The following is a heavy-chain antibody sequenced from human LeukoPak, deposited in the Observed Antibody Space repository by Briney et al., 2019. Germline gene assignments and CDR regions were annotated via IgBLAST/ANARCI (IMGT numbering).Heavy chain of an antibody. CDR2: IYYSGST. CDR3: ARSQNYYGSGDY. CDR1: GGSVSNVSYN. D-gene: IGHD3-10*01. J-gene: IGHJ4*02. V-gene: IGHV4-61*01. Sequence: PSETLSLTCTVSGGSVSNVSYNWSWLRHPPGKALEWIGYIYYSGSTNYNPSLEGRVTISVDTSKNQFSVKLSSVTAADTAVYYCARSQNYYGSGDYWSQGTLVTVSS.